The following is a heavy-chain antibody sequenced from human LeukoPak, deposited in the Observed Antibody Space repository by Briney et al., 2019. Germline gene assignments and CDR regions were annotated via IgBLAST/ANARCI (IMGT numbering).Heavy chain of an antibody. V-gene: IGHV3-66*01. J-gene: IGHJ6*02. CDR2: IYSGGST. Sequence: PGGSLGLSCAASGFTVSSNYMSWVRQAPGKGLEWVSVIYSGGSTYYADSVKGRFTTSRDNAKNSLYLQMNSLRAEDTAVYYCARVYYYGMDVWGQGTTVTVSS. CDR1: GFTVSSNY. CDR3: ARVYYYGMDV.